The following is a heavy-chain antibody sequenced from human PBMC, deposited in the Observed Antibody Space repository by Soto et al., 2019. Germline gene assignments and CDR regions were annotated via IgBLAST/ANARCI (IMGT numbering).Heavy chain of an antibody. Sequence: TGGSLRLSCAASGFTFSSYAMHWVRQAPGKGLEWVAVISYDGSNKYYADSVKGRFTISRDNSKNTLYLQMNSLRAEDTAVYYCARERASDSWFDPWGQGTLVTVSS. CDR3: ARERASDSWFDP. CDR1: GFTFSSYA. D-gene: IGHD3-3*01. V-gene: IGHV3-30-3*01. CDR2: ISYDGSNK. J-gene: IGHJ5*02.